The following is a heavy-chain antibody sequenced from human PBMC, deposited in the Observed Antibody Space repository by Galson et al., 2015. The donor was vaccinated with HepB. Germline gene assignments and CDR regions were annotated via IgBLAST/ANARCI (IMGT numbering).Heavy chain of an antibody. Sequence: SVKVSCKASGYTFTSYAMHWVRQAPGQRLEWMGWINAGNGNTKYSQKFQGRVTITRDTSASTAYMELSSLRSEDTAVYYCARATIVVVPAAIIGGWFDPWGQGTLVTVSS. CDR3: ARATIVVVPAAIIGGWFDP. J-gene: IGHJ5*02. CDR1: GYTFTSYA. CDR2: INAGNGNT. V-gene: IGHV1-3*01. D-gene: IGHD2-2*02.